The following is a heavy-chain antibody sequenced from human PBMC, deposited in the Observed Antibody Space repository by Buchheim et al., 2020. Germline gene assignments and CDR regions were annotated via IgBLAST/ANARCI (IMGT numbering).Heavy chain of an antibody. J-gene: IGHJ6*02. CDR1: GFSFRDYG. Sequence: QVQVVESGGGVVQPGGSPRLSCGASGFSFRDYGTHWVRQAPGKGLEWVAVISYDGSKKYYGDSVKGRFTISRDNSKNMVFFQMNSLRVEDTAVYYCTKAFYYGSGDYYSRMGYFFGMDVWGPGTT. V-gene: IGHV3-30*18. D-gene: IGHD3-10*01. CDR2: ISYDGSKK. CDR3: TKAFYYGSGDYYSRMGYFFGMDV.